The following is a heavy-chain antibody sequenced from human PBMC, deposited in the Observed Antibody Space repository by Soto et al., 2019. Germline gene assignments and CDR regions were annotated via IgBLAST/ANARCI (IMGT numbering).Heavy chain of an antibody. J-gene: IGHJ6*02. CDR3: ARNMDYYYGRGSGNGHGV. CDR2: INPKFGDT. V-gene: IGHV1-2*02. D-gene: IGHD3-10*02. CDR1: GYTFTAYH. Sequence: QVQLVQSGAEVKEPGDSVRVSCEASGYTFTAYHIHWVRLAPGQGLEWMGWINPKFGDTTYAQDFQGRVSMTSDMSISTVYMELSRLTSDDTAIYYCARNMDYYYGRGSGNGHGVWGQGTTVTVFS.